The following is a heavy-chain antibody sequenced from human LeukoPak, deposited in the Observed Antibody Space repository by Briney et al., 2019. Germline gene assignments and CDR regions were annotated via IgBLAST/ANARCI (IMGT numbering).Heavy chain of an antibody. CDR2: ISISSTYI. CDR3: ARTYSWSLSRFDY. J-gene: IGHJ4*02. D-gene: IGHD3-16*02. V-gene: IGHV3-21*01. Sequence: GGSLRLSCAASGFIFSTYSMSWVRQAPGKGLEWVSSISISSTYIYYADSVKGRFTISRDNSKNTLYLQMNSLRAEDTAVYYCARTYSWSLSRFDYWGQGTLVTVSS. CDR1: GFIFSTYS.